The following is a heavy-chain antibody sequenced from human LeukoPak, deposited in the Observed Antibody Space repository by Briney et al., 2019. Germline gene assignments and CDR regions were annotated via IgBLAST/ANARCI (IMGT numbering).Heavy chain of an antibody. CDR1: GYSFTSYW. V-gene: IGHV5-51*01. J-gene: IGHJ4*02. CDR2: IYPGDSDT. D-gene: IGHD3-22*01. CDR3: ARNVYDSSGYSTGFDY. Sequence: GESLKISCKGSGYSFTSYWIGWVRQMPGKGLEWMGIIYPGDSDTRYSPSFQGQVTISADKSISTAYLQWSSLKASDTAMYYCARNVYDSSGYSTGFDYWGQGTLVTVSS.